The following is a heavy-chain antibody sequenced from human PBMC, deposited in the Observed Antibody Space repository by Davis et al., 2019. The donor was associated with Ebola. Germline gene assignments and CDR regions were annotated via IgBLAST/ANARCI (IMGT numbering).Heavy chain of an antibody. D-gene: IGHD3-9*01. CDR1: GGTFSSYA. Sequence: SVKVSCKASGGTFSSYAISWVRQAPGQGLEWMGGIIPIFGTANYAQKFQGRVTITADESTSTAYMELSSLRSEDTAVYYCARGRYYDNPNYYYYMDVWGKGTTVTVSS. J-gene: IGHJ6*03. CDR3: ARGRYYDNPNYYYYMDV. V-gene: IGHV1-69*13. CDR2: IIPIFGTA.